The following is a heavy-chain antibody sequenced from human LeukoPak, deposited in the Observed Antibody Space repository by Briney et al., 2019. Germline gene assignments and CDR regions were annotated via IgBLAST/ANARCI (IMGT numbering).Heavy chain of an antibody. J-gene: IGHJ6*03. D-gene: IGHD5-18*01. V-gene: IGHV1-2*02. CDR3: ARNVDTAMVSYYYMDV. CDR2: INPNSGGT. CDR1: GYTFTDYY. Sequence: ASVKVSCKASGYTFTDYYMHWVRQAPGQGLEWMGWINPNSGGTNYAQKFQGRVTMTRDTSISTAYMELSRLRSDDAAVYYCARNVDTAMVSYYYMDVWGKGTTVTISS.